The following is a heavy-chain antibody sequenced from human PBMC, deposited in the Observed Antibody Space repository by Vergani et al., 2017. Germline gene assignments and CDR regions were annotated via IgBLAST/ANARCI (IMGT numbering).Heavy chain of an antibody. Sequence: EVQLLESGGGSVQPGGSRRLSCAGAGFTFDTYTMAYVRQAPGKGLEWVATISSGGGDIFYADSVKGRFTISRDNSKNTLFLQMNSLKDEDTAVYYCARDCPGGGGDCSAGWYFDLWGRGTLVTVSS. J-gene: IGHJ2*01. CDR1: GFTFDTYT. D-gene: IGHD2-21*02. CDR2: ISSGGGDI. V-gene: IGHV3-23*01. CDR3: ARDCPGGGGDCSAGWYFDL.